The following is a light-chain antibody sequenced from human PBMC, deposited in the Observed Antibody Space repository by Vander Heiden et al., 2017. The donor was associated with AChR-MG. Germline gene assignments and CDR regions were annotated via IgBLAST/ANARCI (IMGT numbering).Light chain of an antibody. CDR3: RQSIQLPCT. V-gene: IGKV2D-29*02. Sequence: DIVMTQTPLSLSVTLGQPASISCKPSQSLLHSDGKTYLYWYLQKPGQSPQLLIYEDSNRCSGVPDRFSGSGSGTDFTLKISLGEAEAVGVYYCRQSIQLPCTFGQRTKMELK. J-gene: IGKJ2*02. CDR1: QSLLHSDGKTY. CDR2: EDS.